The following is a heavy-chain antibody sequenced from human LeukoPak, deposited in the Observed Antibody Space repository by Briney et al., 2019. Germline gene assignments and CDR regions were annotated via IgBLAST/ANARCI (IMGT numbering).Heavy chain of an antibody. J-gene: IGHJ4*02. Sequence: SETLSLTCTVSGGSISSGGYYWSWIRQHPGKGLEWIGYIYYSGSTYYNPSLKSRVTISVDTSKNQFSLKLSSVTAADTAVYYCARIARLSGYLQHWGQGTLVTVSS. CDR2: IYYSGST. V-gene: IGHV4-31*03. CDR3: ARIARLSGYLQH. CDR1: GGSISSGGYY. D-gene: IGHD3-22*01.